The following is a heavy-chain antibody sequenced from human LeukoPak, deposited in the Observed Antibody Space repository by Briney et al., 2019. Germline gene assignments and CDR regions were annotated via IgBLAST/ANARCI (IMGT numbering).Heavy chain of an antibody. V-gene: IGHV4-34*01. Sequence: SETLSLTCAVYGGSFSGYYWNWIRQPPGKGLEWIGEINPSGSTNYNPSLKSRVTISVDTSKNQFSLKMSSVTAADTAVYYCARDSYGSGSYYPYYFDYWGQGTLVTVSS. CDR1: GGSFSGYY. CDR2: INPSGST. D-gene: IGHD3-10*01. J-gene: IGHJ4*02. CDR3: ARDSYGSGSYYPYYFDY.